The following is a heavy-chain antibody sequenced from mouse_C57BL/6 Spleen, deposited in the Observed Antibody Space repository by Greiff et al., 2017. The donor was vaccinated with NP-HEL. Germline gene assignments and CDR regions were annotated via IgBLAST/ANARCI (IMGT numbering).Heavy chain of an antibody. CDR2: INPSTGGT. CDR3: ARRDGWLRRRWYVDV. J-gene: IGHJ1*03. CDR1: GYSFTGYY. V-gene: IGHV1-42*01. Sequence: VQLQQSGPELVKPGASVKISCKASGYSFTGYYMNWVKQSPEKSLEWIGEINPSTGGTTYNQKFKAKATLTVDKSSSTAYMQLKSLTSEDSAVYYCARRDGWLRRRWYVDVWGTGTTVTVSS. D-gene: IGHD2-2*01.